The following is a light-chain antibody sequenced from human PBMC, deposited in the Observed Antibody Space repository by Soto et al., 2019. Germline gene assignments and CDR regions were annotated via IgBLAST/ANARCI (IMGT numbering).Light chain of an antibody. V-gene: IGKV3-20*01. Sequence: ETVLTQSPGTLSLSPGETATLSCRASQSVISAYLAWYQQKPDQAPRLVIYGASGRAAGIPDRFNGSGSGTDFTLTISRLEPEAFAMYYCQQYGSSVFTFGQGTKVDIK. CDR2: GAS. J-gene: IGKJ2*01. CDR3: QQYGSSVFT. CDR1: QSVISAY.